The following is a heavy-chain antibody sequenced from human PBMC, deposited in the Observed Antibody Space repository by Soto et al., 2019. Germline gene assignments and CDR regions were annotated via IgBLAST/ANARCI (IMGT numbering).Heavy chain of an antibody. CDR1: GGTFSSYA. V-gene: IGHV1-69*01. J-gene: IGHJ6*02. CDR3: ARTYCSGGSCLYYYYYGMDV. D-gene: IGHD2-15*01. CDR2: IIPIFGTA. Sequence: QVQLVQSGAEVKKPGSSVKVSCKASGGTFSSYAISWVRQAPGQGLEWMGGIIPIFGTANYAQKFQGRVTITADESTSTAYIELSSLRSEDTAVYYCARTYCSGGSCLYYYYYGMDVWGQGTTVTVSS.